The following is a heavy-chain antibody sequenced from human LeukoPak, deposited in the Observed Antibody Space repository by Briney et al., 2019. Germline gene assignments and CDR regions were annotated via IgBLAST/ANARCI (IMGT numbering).Heavy chain of an antibody. Sequence: ASVKVSCKASGYTFTKYDIHWVRQAPGQRLEWMGWISPYIGNTYYSQKLQGRVTMTTDTSTTTAYMELRSLRSDDTGVYYCARGVLYYDILTGNSNWFDPWGQGTLVTVSS. CDR2: ISPYIGNT. CDR3: ARGVLYYDILTGNSNWFDP. D-gene: IGHD3-9*01. CDR1: GYTFTKYD. V-gene: IGHV1-18*01. J-gene: IGHJ5*02.